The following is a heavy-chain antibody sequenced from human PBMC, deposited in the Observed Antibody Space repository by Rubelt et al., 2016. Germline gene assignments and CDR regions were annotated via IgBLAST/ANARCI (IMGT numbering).Heavy chain of an antibody. J-gene: IGHJ4*02. CDR1: GYPFTTYA. D-gene: IGHD5-18*01. CDR2: NNTTTATT. CDR3: ARERGYGYLHLDY. V-gene: IGHV7-4-1*02. Sequence: QVHLVQSGAEVKKPGASVKVSCKASGYPFTTYAMHCVRQAPGQGLEWLGWNNTTTATTPYARGLPGRFVWSFDTSVRTAYLQITSLKPEDTAIYYCARERGYGYLHLDYWGQGTLVIVSS.